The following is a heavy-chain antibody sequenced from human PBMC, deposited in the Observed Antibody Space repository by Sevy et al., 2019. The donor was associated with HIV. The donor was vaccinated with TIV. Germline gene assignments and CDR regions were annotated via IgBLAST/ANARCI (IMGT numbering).Heavy chain of an antibody. CDR1: GFTFSSYG. CDR3: AKGGDLKYCGGDCYSGHYYGMDV. CDR2: ISYDGSNK. D-gene: IGHD2-21*01. Sequence: GGSLRLSCAASGFTFSSYGMHWVRQAPGKGLEWVAVISYDGSNKYYADSVKGRFTISRDNSKNTLYLQMNSLRDEDTTVYYCAKGGDLKYCGGDCYSGHYYGMDVWGQGTTVTVSS. V-gene: IGHV3-30*18. J-gene: IGHJ6*02.